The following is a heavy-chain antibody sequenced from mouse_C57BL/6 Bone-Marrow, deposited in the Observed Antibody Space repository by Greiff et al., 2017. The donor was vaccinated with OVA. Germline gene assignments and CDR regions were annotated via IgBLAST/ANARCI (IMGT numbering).Heavy chain of an antibody. Sequence: EVKLVESGGGLVKPGGSLKLSCAASGFTFSSYAMSWVRQTPEKRLEWVATISDGGSYTYYPDNVKGRFTISRDNAKNNLYLQMSHLKSEDTAMYYCARGLDYWGQGTTLTVSS. V-gene: IGHV5-4*03. J-gene: IGHJ2*01. CDR1: GFTFSSYA. CDR3: ARGLDY. D-gene: IGHD3-3*01. CDR2: ISDGGSYT.